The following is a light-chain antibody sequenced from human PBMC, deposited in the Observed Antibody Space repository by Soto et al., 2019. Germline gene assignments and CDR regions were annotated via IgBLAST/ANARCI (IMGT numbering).Light chain of an antibody. CDR2: GAS. CDR3: QQYDGWPLT. Sequence: EIVMTQSPATLSVSPGERATLSCRASQSVSANLAWYRHKPGQAPRLLINGASTRATGVPTRFSGGGSGTEFTLTISSLQSEDFAVYYCQQYDGWPLTFGGGTRVEIK. V-gene: IGKV3-15*01. J-gene: IGKJ4*01. CDR1: QSVSAN.